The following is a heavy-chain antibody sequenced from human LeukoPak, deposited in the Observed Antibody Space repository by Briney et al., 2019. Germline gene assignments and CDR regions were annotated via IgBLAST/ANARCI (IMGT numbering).Heavy chain of an antibody. V-gene: IGHV1-46*01. CDR2: INPSGGST. CDR1: GYTFTSYY. CDR3: ARDLAYHYDSSGYFDY. J-gene: IGHJ4*02. D-gene: IGHD3-22*01. Sequence: SSVKVSCKASGYTFTSYYMHWVRQAPGQGLEWMGIINPSGGSTSYAQKFQGRVTMTRDTSTSTVYMELSSLRSEDTAVYYCARDLAYHYDSSGYFDYWGQGTLVTVSS.